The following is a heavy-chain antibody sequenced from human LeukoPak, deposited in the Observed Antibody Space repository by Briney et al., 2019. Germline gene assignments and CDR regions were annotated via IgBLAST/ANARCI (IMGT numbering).Heavy chain of an antibody. Sequence: GGSLRLSCAASGFTFSSYEMNWVRQAPGKGLEWVSHISGSGRTIYYANSVKGRFTISRDNAKNSLYLQMNSLRADDTAVYYCARLDASGLDYWGQGTLVTVSS. CDR2: ISGSGRTI. CDR1: GFTFSSYE. D-gene: IGHD6-19*01. V-gene: IGHV3-48*03. J-gene: IGHJ4*02. CDR3: ARLDASGLDY.